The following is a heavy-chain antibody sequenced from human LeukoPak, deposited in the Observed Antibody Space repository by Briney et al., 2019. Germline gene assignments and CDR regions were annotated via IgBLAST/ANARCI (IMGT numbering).Heavy chain of an antibody. CDR3: AKHFGSSYGYYAY. CDR2: ISGSGGNT. CDR1: GFTFSSYA. J-gene: IGHJ4*02. V-gene: IGHV3-23*01. Sequence: GGSLRLSCAASGFTFSSYAMSWVRQAPGKGLEWVSTISGSGGNTYYADSVKGRFTISRDNSKNTLYPQMNSLRAEDTAVYYCAKHFGSSYGYYAYWGQGTLVTVSS. D-gene: IGHD5-18*01.